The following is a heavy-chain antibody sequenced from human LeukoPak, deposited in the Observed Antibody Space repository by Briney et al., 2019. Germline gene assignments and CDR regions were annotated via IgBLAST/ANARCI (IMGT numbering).Heavy chain of an antibody. D-gene: IGHD2-21*02. J-gene: IGHJ4*02. Sequence: GASVKVSCKASGYTFTSYYMHWVRQAPGQGLEWMGIINPSGGSTSYAQKFQGRVTMTRDTSTSTVYMELSSLRSEDTAVYYCARSSCGGDCYTPFDYWGQGTLVTVSS. V-gene: IGHV1-46*01. CDR1: GYTFTSYY. CDR2: INPSGGST. CDR3: ARSSCGGDCYTPFDY.